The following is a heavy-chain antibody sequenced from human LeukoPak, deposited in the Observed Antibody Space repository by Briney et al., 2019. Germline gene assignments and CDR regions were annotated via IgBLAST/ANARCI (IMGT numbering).Heavy chain of an antibody. CDR3: ARDVYGSGRGAFDI. CDR2: INEDGSAK. Sequence: PGGSLRLSCAASGFTFSTSWMSWVRQGPGKGLEWVANINEDGSAKYYVDSVKGRFTISRDNAKNSLFLQMNSLRAEDTAVYYCARDVYGSGRGAFDIFGQGTMVTVSS. J-gene: IGHJ3*02. V-gene: IGHV3-7*01. CDR1: GFTFSTSW. D-gene: IGHD3-10*01.